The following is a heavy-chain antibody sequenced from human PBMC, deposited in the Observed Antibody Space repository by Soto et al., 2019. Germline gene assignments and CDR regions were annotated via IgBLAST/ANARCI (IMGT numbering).Heavy chain of an antibody. D-gene: IGHD1-26*01. CDR3: ARIKWGLDYYSGMDV. CDR2: INPKTAAT. CDR1: GYTFSDYF. J-gene: IGHJ6*02. V-gene: IGHV1-2*02. Sequence: ASVKVSCKASGYTFSDYFIQWLRQAPGQGLEWVAWINPKTAATNYAKKFQDRVTLTSDTSFSTAYLELTRLRPDDTALYYCARIKWGLDYYSGMDVRGQGTAVTVSS.